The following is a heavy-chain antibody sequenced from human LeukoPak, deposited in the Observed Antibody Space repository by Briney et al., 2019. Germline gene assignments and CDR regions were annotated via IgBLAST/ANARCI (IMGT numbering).Heavy chain of an antibody. CDR3: ARERDGRFFDY. CDR1: GLIFRSYW. Sequence: GGSLRLSCAVSGLIFRSYWMSWVRQAPGKGLEWVANINQDGSEKYFVDSVKGRFTISRDNAKNPLHLQMNTLRAEDTAVYYCARERDGRFFDYWGQGTLVTVSS. J-gene: IGHJ4*02. CDR2: INQDGSEK. D-gene: IGHD5-24*01. V-gene: IGHV3-7*01.